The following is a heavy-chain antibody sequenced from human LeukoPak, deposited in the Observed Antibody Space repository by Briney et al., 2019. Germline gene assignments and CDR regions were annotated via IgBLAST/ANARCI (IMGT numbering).Heavy chain of an antibody. Sequence: PGGSLRLSCAASGFTFSSYSMNWVRQAPGKGLEWVSSISSSSSYIYYADSVKGRFTISRDNAMNSLYLQMNSLRAEDTAVYYCARYGYFDWFRADYYYYYMDVWGKGTTVTISS. CDR1: GFTFSSYS. J-gene: IGHJ6*03. CDR2: ISSSSSYI. V-gene: IGHV3-21*01. CDR3: ARYGYFDWFRADYYYYYMDV. D-gene: IGHD3-9*01.